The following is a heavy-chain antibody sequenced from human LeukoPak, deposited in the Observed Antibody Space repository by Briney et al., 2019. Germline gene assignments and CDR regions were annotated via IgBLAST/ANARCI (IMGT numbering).Heavy chain of an antibody. V-gene: IGHV4-61*02. CDR3: ARAIDCSSTICYRTRPTTNYYYYMDV. CDR1: GGSISSGSYY. D-gene: IGHD2-2*01. J-gene: IGHJ6*03. Sequence: SQTLSLTCTVSGGSISSGSYYWSWIRQPAGKGLEWIGRIYTSGSTNYNPSLKSRVTISVDTSKNQFSPKLSSVTAADTAVYYCARAIDCSSTICYRTRPTTNYYYYMDVWGKGTTVTVSS. CDR2: IYTSGST.